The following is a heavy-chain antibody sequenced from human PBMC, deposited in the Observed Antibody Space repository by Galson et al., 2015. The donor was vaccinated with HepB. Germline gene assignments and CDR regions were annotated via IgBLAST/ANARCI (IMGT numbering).Heavy chain of an antibody. D-gene: IGHD4-17*01. Sequence: SLRLSCAASGFTFSSYGMHWVRQAPGKGLEWVAVISYDGSNKYYADSVKGRFTISRDNSKNTLYLQMNSLRAEDTTVYYCAKALVGDYTLGDYYYGMDVWGQGTTVTVSS. CDR2: ISYDGSNK. CDR1: GFTFSSYG. J-gene: IGHJ6*02. V-gene: IGHV3-30*18. CDR3: AKALVGDYTLGDYYYGMDV.